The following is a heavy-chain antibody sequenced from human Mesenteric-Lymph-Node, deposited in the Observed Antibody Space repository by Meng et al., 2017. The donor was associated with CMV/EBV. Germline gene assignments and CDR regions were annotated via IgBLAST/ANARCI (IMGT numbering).Heavy chain of an antibody. CDR3: ATHDYYGSGSYYNS. D-gene: IGHD3-10*01. CDR2: IIPIFGTA. CDR1: GGTFSSYA. J-gene: IGHJ4*02. Sequence: SVKVSCKASGGTFSSYAISWVRQAPGQGLEWMGGIIPIFGTANYAQKFQGRVTITTDESTSTAYMELSSLRSEDTAVYYCATHDYYGSGSYYNSWGQGTLVTVSS. V-gene: IGHV1-69*05.